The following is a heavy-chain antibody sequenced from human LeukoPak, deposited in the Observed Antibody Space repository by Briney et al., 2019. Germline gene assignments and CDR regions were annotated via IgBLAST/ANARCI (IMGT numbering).Heavy chain of an antibody. Sequence: SETLPLTCTVSGGSISSYYWSWIRQPPGKGLEWIGYIYYSGSTNYSPSLKGRVTMSVDTSKNQFSLKVTSVTAADTAVYYCARGQRKWLQAYYFYAMDVWGQGTTVTVS. CDR1: GGSISSYY. CDR3: ARGQRKWLQAYYFYAMDV. V-gene: IGHV4-59*12. J-gene: IGHJ6*02. D-gene: IGHD6-19*01. CDR2: IYYSGST.